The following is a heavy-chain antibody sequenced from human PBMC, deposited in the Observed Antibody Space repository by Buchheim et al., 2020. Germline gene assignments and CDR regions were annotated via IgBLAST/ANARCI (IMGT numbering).Heavy chain of an antibody. Sequence: QVQLVQSGAEVKKPGSSVKVSCKASGGTFSSYAISWVRQAPGQGLEWMGGIIPIFGTANYAQKFQGRVTITADKSTSTAYMELSSLRSEDTAVYYCARGGYCSGGSCYFFNYYYGMDVWGQGTT. D-gene: IGHD2-15*01. CDR1: GGTFSSYA. V-gene: IGHV1-69*06. CDR2: IIPIFGTA. CDR3: ARGGYCSGGSCYFFNYYYGMDV. J-gene: IGHJ6*02.